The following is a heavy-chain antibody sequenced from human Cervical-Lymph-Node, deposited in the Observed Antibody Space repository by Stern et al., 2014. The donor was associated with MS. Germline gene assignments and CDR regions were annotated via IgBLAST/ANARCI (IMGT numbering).Heavy chain of an antibody. CDR2: ISAYTGTK. V-gene: IGHV1-18*01. CDR3: ARCIGGDTGSSDY. Sequence: QVQLVESGAEVKKPWASVKVSCKASGYTFTSYGISWVRQAPGQGLEWMGWISAYTGTKNYPHKPQGRATMTTNTSTSTAYMEMRSLRADDTAVYYCARCIGGDTGSSDYWGQGTLVTVSS. CDR1: GYTFTSYG. D-gene: IGHD1-26*01. J-gene: IGHJ4*02.